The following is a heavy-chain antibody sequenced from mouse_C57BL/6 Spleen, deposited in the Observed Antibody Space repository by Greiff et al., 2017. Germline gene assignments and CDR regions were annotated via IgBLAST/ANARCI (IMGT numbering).Heavy chain of an antibody. J-gene: IGHJ1*03. D-gene: IGHD1-1*01. CDR3: ARRLPFITTVHWDFDV. CDR1: GYTFTSYW. V-gene: IGHV1-61*01. Sequence: QVQLQQPGAELVRPGSSVKLSCKASGYTFTSYWMDWVKQRPGQGLEWIGNIYPSDSETHYNQKFKDKATLTVAKSSSTAFLQLSSLTSEDSAVYYCARRLPFITTVHWDFDVWGTGTTVTVSS. CDR2: IYPSDSET.